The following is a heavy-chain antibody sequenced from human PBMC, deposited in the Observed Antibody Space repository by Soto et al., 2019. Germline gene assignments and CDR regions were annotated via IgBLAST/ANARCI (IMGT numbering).Heavy chain of an antibody. CDR3: APDRGSGSGAIDY. J-gene: IGHJ4*02. CDR1: GFSFSNAW. Sequence: EVQLVESGGGLVKPGGSPRLSCAASGFSFSNAWMNWVRQAPGKGLEWVGRIKSKADGGATDYAAPVKGRFTISRGDSENMLYLQRKSLKTEATAVYYCAPDRGSGSGAIDYGGQGTLVTVSS. CDR2: IKSKADGGAT. D-gene: IGHD3-10*01. V-gene: IGHV3-15*07.